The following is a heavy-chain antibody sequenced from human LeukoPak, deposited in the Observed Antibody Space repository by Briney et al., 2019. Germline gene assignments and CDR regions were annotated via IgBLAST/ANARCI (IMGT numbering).Heavy chain of an antibody. CDR1: GGTFSSYA. CDR3: ARDSRLYYDSSGSWFDP. CDR2: IIPSCGTA. J-gene: IGHJ5*02. V-gene: IGHV1-69*15. Sequence: ASVKVSCKASGGTFSSYAISWVRQAPGQGPEWMGRIIPSCGTANYAQKFQGRVTITADESTSTAYMELSSLRSEDTAVYYCARDSRLYYDSSGSWFDPWGQGTLVTVSS. D-gene: IGHD3-22*01.